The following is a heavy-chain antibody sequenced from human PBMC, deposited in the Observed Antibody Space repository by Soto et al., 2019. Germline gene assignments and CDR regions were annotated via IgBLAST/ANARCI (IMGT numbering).Heavy chain of an antibody. J-gene: IGHJ4*02. D-gene: IGHD6-6*01. V-gene: IGHV4-34*01. CDR2: SNHSGST. CDR1: GGSFSGYY. CDR3: ARKIARQLEWGAGDDY. Sequence: QVQLQQWGAGLLKPSETLSLTCAVYGGSFSGYYWSWIRQPPGKGLEWIGESNHSGSTNYNPSLKSRVTISVDTSKNQFSLKLSSVTAADTAVYYCARKIARQLEWGAGDDYWGQGTLVTVSS.